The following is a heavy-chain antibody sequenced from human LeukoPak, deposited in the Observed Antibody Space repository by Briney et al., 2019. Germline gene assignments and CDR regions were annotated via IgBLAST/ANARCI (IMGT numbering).Heavy chain of an antibody. J-gene: IGHJ4*02. CDR2: INHSGST. CDR1: GGSFSGYY. V-gene: IGHV4-34*01. CDR3: ARGTLYSGWSYYFDD. Sequence: PSETLSLTCAVYGGSFSGYYWSWIRQPPEKGLEWIGEINHSGSTNYNPSLKSRVTISVDTSKNQFSLKLSSVTAADTAVYYCARGTLYSGWSYYFDDWGQGNQVTVSS. D-gene: IGHD6-19*01.